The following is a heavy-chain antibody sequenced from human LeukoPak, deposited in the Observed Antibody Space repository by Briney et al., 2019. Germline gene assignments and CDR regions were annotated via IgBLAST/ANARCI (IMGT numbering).Heavy chain of an antibody. J-gene: IGHJ4*02. CDR1: GYTFTGYY. Sequence: ASVKVSCKASGYTFTGYYMHWVRQAPGQGLEWMGWINPNSGGTNYAQKFQGRVTMTRDTSTSTVYMELSSLRSEDTAVYYCARDVPVVGEYSYGYFDYWGQGTLVTVSS. V-gene: IGHV1-2*02. CDR3: ARDVPVVGEYSYGYFDY. CDR2: INPNSGGT. D-gene: IGHD5-18*01.